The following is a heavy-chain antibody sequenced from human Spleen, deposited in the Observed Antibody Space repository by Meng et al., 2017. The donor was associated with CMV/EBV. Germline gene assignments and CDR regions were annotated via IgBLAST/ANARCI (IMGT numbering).Heavy chain of an antibody. CDR2: MNPNSGNT. D-gene: IGHD2-2*01. V-gene: IGHV1-8*02. Sequence: ASVKVSCKASGGTFSSYAISWVRQATGQGLEWMGWMNPNSGNTGYAQKFQGRVTMTRDTSISTAYMELSRLRSDDTAVYYCARDPVVPAATIDYWGQGTLVTVSS. J-gene: IGHJ4*02. CDR1: GGTFSSYA. CDR3: ARDPVVPAATIDY.